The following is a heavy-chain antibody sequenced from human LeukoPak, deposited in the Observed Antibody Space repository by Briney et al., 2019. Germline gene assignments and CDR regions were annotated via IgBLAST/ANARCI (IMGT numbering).Heavy chain of an antibody. Sequence: PGGSLRLSCAASGFTFRSYGMSWVRQAPGKGLEWVSVIYSGGSTYYADSVKGRFTISRDNSKNTLYLQMNSLRAEDTAVYYCARAPRGYCSSTSCYALDYWGQGTLVTVSS. CDR1: GFTFRSYG. CDR2: IYSGGST. D-gene: IGHD2-2*01. V-gene: IGHV3-53*01. J-gene: IGHJ4*02. CDR3: ARAPRGYCSSTSCYALDY.